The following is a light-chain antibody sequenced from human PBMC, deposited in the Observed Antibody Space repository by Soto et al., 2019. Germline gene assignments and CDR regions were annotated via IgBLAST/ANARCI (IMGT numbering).Light chain of an antibody. CDR2: GAS. V-gene: IGKV3-20*01. CDR1: QTIKSTS. CDR3: QQYGSSPRT. Sequence: EIVLTQSPGTLYLSPGERATLSCRASQTIKSTSLAWYQQRPGQAPSLLIYGASSRATGIPDKFSGSGSGTDFTLTISRLEPEDSAVYYCQQYGSSPRTFGQGTKVEI. J-gene: IGKJ1*01.